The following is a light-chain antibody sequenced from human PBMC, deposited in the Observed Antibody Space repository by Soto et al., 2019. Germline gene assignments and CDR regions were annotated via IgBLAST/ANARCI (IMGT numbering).Light chain of an antibody. J-gene: IGKJ5*01. Sequence: EIVLTQSPVTLSLSPGERATLSCRASQSVSSYLAWYQQKPGQAPRLLIYDASNRATGIPARFSGSGSGTDFTLTISSLEPEEFAVYYCQQRSNWPITFGQGTRLEIK. V-gene: IGKV3-11*01. CDR1: QSVSSY. CDR2: DAS. CDR3: QQRSNWPIT.